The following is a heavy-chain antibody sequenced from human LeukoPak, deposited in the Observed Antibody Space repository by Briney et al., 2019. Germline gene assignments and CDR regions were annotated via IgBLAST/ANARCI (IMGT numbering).Heavy chain of an antibody. CDR1: GGSVSSYY. CDR2: IYTTGTT. V-gene: IGHV4-4*07. Sequence: PSENLSFTCTVSGGSVSSYYWSWVRHGDGHGLEWIGRIYTTGTTTFNRPRQSRVTVSPDTSKNQFSLSLVSVTAADTAVYFCSRERGRPSGTFSWGPKTFYYGLDLWGQGTTVTVSS. D-gene: IGHD3-16*01. CDR3: SRERGRPSGTFSWGPKTFYYGLDL. J-gene: IGHJ6*02.